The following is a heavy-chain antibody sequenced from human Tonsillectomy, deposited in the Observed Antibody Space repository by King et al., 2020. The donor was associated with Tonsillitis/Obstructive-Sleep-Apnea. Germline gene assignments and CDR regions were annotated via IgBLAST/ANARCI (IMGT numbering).Heavy chain of an antibody. J-gene: IGHJ4*02. Sequence: VQLVESGGGLVKPGGSLRRSCAASGFTFSSYSMNWVRQAPGKGLEWVSSISSSSSYIYYADSVKGRFTISRDNAKNSLYLQMNRLRAEDTAVYYCARTKSFWGSDYWGQGTLVTVSS. CDR3: ARTKSFWGSDY. CDR2: ISSSSSYI. CDR1: GFTFSSYS. V-gene: IGHV3-21*01. D-gene: IGHD3-16*01.